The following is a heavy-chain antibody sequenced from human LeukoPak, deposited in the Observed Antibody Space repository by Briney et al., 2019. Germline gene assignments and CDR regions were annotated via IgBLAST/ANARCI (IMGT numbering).Heavy chain of an antibody. Sequence: SQTLSLTCDISGDSLFTNGVAWNWIRQSPSRGLEWLGRTYYRSKWSFEYALSAKSRIVINADTSKNQFSLQLGSVTPEDTAVYYCARGKYSSFDSWGQGTLVTVSS. CDR1: GDSLFTNGVA. CDR3: ARGKYSSFDS. CDR2: TYYRSKWSF. V-gene: IGHV6-1*01. J-gene: IGHJ4*02. D-gene: IGHD6-13*01.